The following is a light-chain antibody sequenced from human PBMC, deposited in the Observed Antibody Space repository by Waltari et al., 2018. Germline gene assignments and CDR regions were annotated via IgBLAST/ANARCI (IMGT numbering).Light chain of an antibody. V-gene: IGKV4-1*01. Sequence: DIVMTQSPDSLAVSLGERAPINCKPSQTVLYSSNNKNYLAWYQQKPGQPPKLVIYWASTRESGVPDRFSASGSGTDFNFTISSLQAEDVAVYYCQQYYTSPYTFAQGTKLEI. CDR1: QTVLYSSNNKNY. CDR3: QQYYTSPYT. J-gene: IGKJ2*01. CDR2: WAS.